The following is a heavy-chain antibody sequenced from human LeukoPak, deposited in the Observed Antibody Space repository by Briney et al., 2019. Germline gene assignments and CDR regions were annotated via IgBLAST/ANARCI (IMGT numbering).Heavy chain of an antibody. CDR3: ARDVDYANPRHDH. Sequence: GGSLRLSCATSGFTIFNYWMSWVRQAPGKGLEWVANINLDGSQKYYVDSLKGRFTISRDNAKNSVHLQMNSLRAEDTAVYYCARDVDYANPRHDHWGQGTLVTVSS. J-gene: IGHJ4*02. V-gene: IGHV3-7*01. D-gene: IGHD4/OR15-4a*01. CDR1: GFTIFNYW. CDR2: INLDGSQK.